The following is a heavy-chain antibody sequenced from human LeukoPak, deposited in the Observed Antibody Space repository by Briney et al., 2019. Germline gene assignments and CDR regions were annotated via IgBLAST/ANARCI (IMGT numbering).Heavy chain of an antibody. D-gene: IGHD5-12*01. CDR1: GGSISSYF. Sequence: SETLSLTCTVSGGSISSYFWSWIRQPPGKGLEWLGYIYYDGSTNYNPSLKSRVTISVDTSKNQFSLKLSSVTAADTAVYYCARNGVHGYSGLDYWGQGTLVTVSS. CDR3: ARNGVHGYSGLDY. J-gene: IGHJ4*02. V-gene: IGHV4-59*08. CDR2: IYYDGST.